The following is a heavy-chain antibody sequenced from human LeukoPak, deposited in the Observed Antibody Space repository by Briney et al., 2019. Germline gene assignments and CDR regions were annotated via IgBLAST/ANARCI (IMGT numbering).Heavy chain of an antibody. CDR2: ISSSSGYI. V-gene: IGHV3-21*01. CDR3: ASRAFAY. J-gene: IGHJ4*02. Sequence: GGSLRLSCAASGFTFSSYSMNWVRQAPGKGLEWVSSISSSSGYIYYADSVKGRFTISRDNAKNSLYLQMNSLRAEDTAVYYCASRAFAYWGQGTLVTVSS. CDR1: GFTFSSYS.